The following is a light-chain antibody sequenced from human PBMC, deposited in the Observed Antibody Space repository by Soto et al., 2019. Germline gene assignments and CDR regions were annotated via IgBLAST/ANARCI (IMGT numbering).Light chain of an antibody. CDR3: QDYGSSPQT. V-gene: IGKV3-20*01. CDR2: AAS. CDR1: QRISSNY. J-gene: IGKJ1*01. Sequence: DIVVTQSPGTLSLSPGERATLSCRASQRISSNYLGWYQQKPGQAPRLLIYAASSRATGIPDRFSGSGSGTDFTLTISRLEPEDFAVYYCQDYGSSPQTFGQGTKVDIK.